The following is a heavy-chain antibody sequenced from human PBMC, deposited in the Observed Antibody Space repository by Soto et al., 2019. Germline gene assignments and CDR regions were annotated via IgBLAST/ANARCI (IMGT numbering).Heavy chain of an antibody. J-gene: IGHJ4*02. CDR1: GFTFSSYA. Sequence: EVQLLESGGGLVQPGGSLRLSCAASGFTFSSYAMSWVRQAPGKGLEWVSAISGSGGSTYYADSVKGRFTISRENSKTPLYLQMNSLRAEDTAVYYCAKENGYSSSWFEFDYWGQGTLVTVSS. D-gene: IGHD6-13*01. CDR2: ISGSGGST. CDR3: AKENGYSSSWFEFDY. V-gene: IGHV3-23*01.